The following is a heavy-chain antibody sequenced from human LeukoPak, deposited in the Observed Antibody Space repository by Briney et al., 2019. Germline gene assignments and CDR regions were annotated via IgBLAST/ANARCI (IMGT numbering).Heavy chain of an antibody. V-gene: IGHV1-69*05. J-gene: IGHJ6*03. CDR3: ARDRPFPYYYDSSGYYSPAPYYYYYMDV. D-gene: IGHD3-22*01. Sequence: SVKVSCKASGGTFSSYAISWVRQAPGQGLEWMGRIIPIFGTANYAQKFQGRVTITTDESTSTAYMELSSLRSEDTAVYYCARDRPFPYYYDSSGYYSPAPYYYYYMDVWGKGTTVTVSS. CDR2: IIPIFGTA. CDR1: GGTFSSYA.